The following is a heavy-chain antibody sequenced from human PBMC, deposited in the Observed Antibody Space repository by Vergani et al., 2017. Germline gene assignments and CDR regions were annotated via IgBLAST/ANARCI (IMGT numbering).Heavy chain of an antibody. J-gene: IGHJ4*02. CDR1: GGSISSGGYY. CDR3: ARETEYYDILTGYYKPGVFDY. D-gene: IGHD3-9*01. V-gene: IGHV4-31*03. Sequence: QVQLQESGPGLVKPSRTLSLTCTVSGGSISSGGYYWSWIRQHPGKGLEWIGYIYYSGSTYYNPSLKSRVTISVDTSKNQFSLKLSSVTAADTAVYYCARETEYYDILTGYYKPGVFDYWGQGTLVTVSS. CDR2: IYYSGST.